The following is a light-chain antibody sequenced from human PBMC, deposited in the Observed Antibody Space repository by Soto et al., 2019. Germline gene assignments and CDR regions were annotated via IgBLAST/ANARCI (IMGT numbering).Light chain of an antibody. J-gene: IGKJ5*01. V-gene: IGKV1-5*01. CDR3: HSRA. Sequence: DIQLTQTPSTLSASVGDDVTITFRASHAISRWLAWFQQHPGRAPKLLIYDASTLESGVPSRFSGSGSETEFTLPISRLQPDDFATYFCHSRAFGQGTRLEI. CDR1: HAISRW. CDR2: DAS.